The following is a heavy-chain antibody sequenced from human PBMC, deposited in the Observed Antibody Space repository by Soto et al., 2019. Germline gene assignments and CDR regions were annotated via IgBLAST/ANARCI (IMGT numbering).Heavy chain of an antibody. CDR1: GGPFSSGCHY. J-gene: IGHJ4*02. CDR2: IYQNGDT. V-gene: IGHV4-31*03. D-gene: IGHD4-17*01. Sequence: TLYLPCTVSGGPFSSGCHYWSRLRQEPGKGLEWIGYIYQNGDTSYNPSLKSRVTISADTSKTQFSLKLSSVTAADTAVYYCARGDSTVSSVFDYWGQG. CDR3: ARGDSTVSSVFDY.